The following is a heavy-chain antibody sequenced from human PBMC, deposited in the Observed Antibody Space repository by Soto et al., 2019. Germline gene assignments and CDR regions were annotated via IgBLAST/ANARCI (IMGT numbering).Heavy chain of an antibody. Sequence: WVRQSPYQGLEWMGWMNPIIGKANYAQKFQGRVTITADKSTSTAYMELSSLRSEDTAVYYCARVVGYSSSWHGGFDPWGQGTLVIVSS. V-gene: IGHV1-69*04. J-gene: IGHJ5*02. D-gene: IGHD6-13*01. CDR2: MNPIIGKA. CDR3: ARVVGYSSSWHGGFDP.